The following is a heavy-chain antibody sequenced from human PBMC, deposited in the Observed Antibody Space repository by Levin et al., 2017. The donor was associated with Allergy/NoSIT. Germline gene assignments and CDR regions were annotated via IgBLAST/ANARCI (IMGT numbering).Heavy chain of an antibody. CDR3: ARGLGTYYYDSSGYGDFDY. J-gene: IGHJ4*02. D-gene: IGHD3-22*01. CDR2: IKQDGSEK. V-gene: IGHV3-7*01. CDR1: GFTFSSYW. Sequence: GESLKISCAASGFTFSSYWMSWVRQAPGKGLEWVANIKQDGSEKYYADSVKGRFTISRDNSKNTLYLQMNSLRAEDTAVYYCARGLGTYYYDSSGYGDFDYWGQGTLVTVSS.